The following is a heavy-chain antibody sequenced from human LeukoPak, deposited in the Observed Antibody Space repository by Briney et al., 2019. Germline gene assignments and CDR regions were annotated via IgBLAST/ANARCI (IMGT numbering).Heavy chain of an antibody. D-gene: IGHD3-22*01. J-gene: IGHJ4*02. CDR3: ARVAPPYYYDSSGYYGLFDY. CDR1: GYTFTSYY. V-gene: IGHV1-46*01. Sequence: ASVKVSCRASGYTFTSYYMHWVRQAPGQGLGWMGIINPSGGSTSYAQKFQGRVTMTRDTSTSTVYMELSSLRSEDTAVYYCARVAPPYYYDSSGYYGLFDYWGQGTLVTVSS. CDR2: INPSGGST.